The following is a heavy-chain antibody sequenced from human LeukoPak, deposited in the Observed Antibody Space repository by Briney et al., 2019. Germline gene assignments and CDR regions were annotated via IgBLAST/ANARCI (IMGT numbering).Heavy chain of an antibody. CDR3: ARDIGGSYPPAALDY. V-gene: IGHV4-59*01. J-gene: IGHJ4*02. D-gene: IGHD2-15*01. CDR1: GGSITRYY. CDR2: FYYSGSS. Sequence: PSETLSLTCTVAGGSITRYYWSWIRQAPGKGLEWIGYFYYSGSSNYNPSLKSRLSISVDTSKNHFSLNLRSVTAADTAIYYCARDIGGSYPPAALDYWGQGALVTVSS.